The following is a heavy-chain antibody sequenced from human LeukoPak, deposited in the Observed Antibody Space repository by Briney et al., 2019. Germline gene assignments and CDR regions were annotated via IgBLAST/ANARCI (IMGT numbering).Heavy chain of an antibody. Sequence: ASVKVSCKASGYTFTSYGISWVRQAPGQGLEWMGWISAYNGNTNYAQKLQGRVTMTTDTSTSTAYMELRSLRSDDTAVYYCAREGLVGADYYYYYYYMDVWGKGTTVTVSS. CDR2: ISAYNGNT. CDR3: AREGLVGADYYYYYYYMDV. V-gene: IGHV1-18*01. J-gene: IGHJ6*03. CDR1: GYTFTSYG. D-gene: IGHD1-26*01.